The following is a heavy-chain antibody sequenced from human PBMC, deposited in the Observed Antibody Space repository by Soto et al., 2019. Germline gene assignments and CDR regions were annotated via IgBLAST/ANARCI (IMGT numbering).Heavy chain of an antibody. CDR3: ARTVSGYYFDH. CDR1: GSSISSYY. V-gene: IGHV4-59*01. J-gene: IGHJ4*02. Sequence: SETLSLTCTVSGSSISSYYWSWIRQPPGKGLEWIGYIYYSGSTNYNPSLRSRVTISVDTSKNQFSLKLRSVTAADTAVYCCARTVSGYYFDHWGQGSLVTVSS. D-gene: IGHD3-22*01. CDR2: IYYSGST.